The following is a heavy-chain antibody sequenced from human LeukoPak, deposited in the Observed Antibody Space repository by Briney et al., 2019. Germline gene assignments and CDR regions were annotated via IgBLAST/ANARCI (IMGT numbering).Heavy chain of an antibody. CDR1: GFTVSNND. Sequence: GGSLRLSCAASGFTVSNNDMNWVRQAPGKGLEWVSNIYSGGSTNYADSGKGRFTISRDNSKNTVYLQMNSLRVEDTAVYYCARDLPMSYYGSGTTRSIWGQGTMVTVTS. CDR2: IYSGGST. J-gene: IGHJ3*02. CDR3: ARDLPMSYYGSGTTRSI. D-gene: IGHD3-10*01. V-gene: IGHV3-66*01.